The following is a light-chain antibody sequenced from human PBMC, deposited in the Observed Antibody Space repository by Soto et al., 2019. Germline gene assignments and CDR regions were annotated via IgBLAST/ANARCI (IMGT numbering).Light chain of an antibody. Sequence: DIQMTQSPSTLSASVGDSVTITCRASQSINKWLAWYQQKPGKAPNLLIFDASNLQSGVPSRFSGSGFGTEFTLIISSLHPEDVATYYCQQYNSDSSFVGGTKVEIK. V-gene: IGKV1-5*01. CDR2: DAS. J-gene: IGKJ4*01. CDR3: QQYNSDSS. CDR1: QSINKW.